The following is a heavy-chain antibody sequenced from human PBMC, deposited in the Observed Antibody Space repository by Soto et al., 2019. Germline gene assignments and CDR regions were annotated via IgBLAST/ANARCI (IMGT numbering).Heavy chain of an antibody. CDR1: GYTLTELS. V-gene: IGHV1-24*01. CDR2: FDPEDGET. Sequence: ASVKVSCTVSGYTLTELSMHWVRQAPGKGLEWMGGFDPEDGETIYAQKFQGRVTMTEDTSTDTAYMELSSLTSEDTAVYFCARNPPNTGWFDSWGRRTPVTVSS. D-gene: IGHD1-1*01. CDR3: ARNPPNTGWFDS. J-gene: IGHJ5*01.